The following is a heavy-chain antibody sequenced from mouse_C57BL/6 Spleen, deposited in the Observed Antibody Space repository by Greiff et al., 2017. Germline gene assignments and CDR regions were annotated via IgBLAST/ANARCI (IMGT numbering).Heavy chain of an antibody. CDR1: GYTFTGYW. V-gene: IGHV1-9*01. J-gene: IGHJ2*01. CDR2: ILPGNGST. Sequence: VKLQESGAELMKPGASVKLSCKATGYTFTGYWIEWVKQRPGHGLEWIGEILPGNGSTNYNEKFKGKATFTADTSSNTVYMQLSSLTTEDSAIYYCASGQLRPLDYWGQGTTLTVSS. D-gene: IGHD3-2*02. CDR3: ASGQLRPLDY.